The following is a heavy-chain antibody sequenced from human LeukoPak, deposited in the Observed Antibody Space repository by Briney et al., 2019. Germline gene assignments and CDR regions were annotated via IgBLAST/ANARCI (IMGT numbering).Heavy chain of an antibody. D-gene: IGHD2-2*01. V-gene: IGHV1-18*04. CDR3: TRNFCSNNVCHTHWFDP. Sequence: ASVKVSCRASGYTFTGYHIHWVRQAPGQGLEWMGGISIYYGKTDYAQKFQGRVTMTTDTSTNTVYMELRSLTSDDTAVYYCTRNFCSNNVCHTHWFDPWGQGTLVTVSS. CDR2: ISIYYGKT. J-gene: IGHJ5*02. CDR1: GYTFTGYH.